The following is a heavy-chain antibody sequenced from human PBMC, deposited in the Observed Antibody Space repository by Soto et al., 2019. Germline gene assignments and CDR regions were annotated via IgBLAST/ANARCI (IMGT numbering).Heavy chain of an antibody. CDR3: AKPEPRWLHSSYFDY. V-gene: IGHV3-30*18. Sequence: GGSLRLSCAASGFTFSSYGMHWVRQAPGKGLEWVAVISYDGSNKYYADSVKGRFTISRDNSKNTLYLQMNSLRAEDTAVYYCAKPEPRWLHSSYFDYWGQGTLVTVSS. CDR2: ISYDGSNK. D-gene: IGHD5-12*01. J-gene: IGHJ4*02. CDR1: GFTFSSYG.